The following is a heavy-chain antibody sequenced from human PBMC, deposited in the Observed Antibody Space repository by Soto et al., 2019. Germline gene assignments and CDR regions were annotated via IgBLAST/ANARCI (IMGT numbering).Heavy chain of an antibody. V-gene: IGHV3-48*01. J-gene: IGHJ4*02. CDR3: ARFEITMVRGVMTQDY. Sequence: GGSLRLSCAASGFTFSSYSMNWVRQAPGKGLEWVSYISSSSSTIYYADSVKGRFTISRDNAKNSLYLQMNSLRAEDTAVYYCARFEITMVRGVMTQDYWGQGTLVTVSS. CDR1: GFTFSSYS. D-gene: IGHD3-10*01. CDR2: ISSSSSTI.